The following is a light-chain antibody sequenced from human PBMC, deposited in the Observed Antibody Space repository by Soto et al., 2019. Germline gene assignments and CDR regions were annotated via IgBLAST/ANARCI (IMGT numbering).Light chain of an antibody. Sequence: QSALTQPASVSGSPGQSITISCTGTSSDVGSYNLVSWYQQHPGKAPKLMIYDVSKRPSGVSNRFSGSKSGNTASLTISGLQAEDEADYYCCSYAGSSTLGVFGGGTKVTVL. V-gene: IGLV2-23*02. CDR3: CSYAGSSTLGV. J-gene: IGLJ3*02. CDR1: SSDVGSYNL. CDR2: DVS.